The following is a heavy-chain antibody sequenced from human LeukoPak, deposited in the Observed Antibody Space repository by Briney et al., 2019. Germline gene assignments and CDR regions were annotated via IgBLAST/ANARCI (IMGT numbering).Heavy chain of an antibody. Sequence: GGSLRLSCAASGFTFSSYGMHWVRQAPGKRLEWVAVISYDGSNKYYADSVKGRFTISRDNSKNSLYLQMNSLRAEDTAVYYCAKDLAAAAGSPDYWGQGTLVTVSS. V-gene: IGHV3-30*18. D-gene: IGHD6-13*01. J-gene: IGHJ4*02. CDR3: AKDLAAAAGSPDY. CDR2: ISYDGSNK. CDR1: GFTFSSYG.